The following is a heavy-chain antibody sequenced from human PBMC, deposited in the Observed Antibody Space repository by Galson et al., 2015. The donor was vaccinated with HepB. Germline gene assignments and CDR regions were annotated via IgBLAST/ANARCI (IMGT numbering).Heavy chain of an antibody. CDR3: ARELEAVAGIYYYGMDV. CDR1: GGTVSTYG. Sequence: VKVSCKASGGTVSTYGISWVRQAPGQGLEWMGRIIPIRNITNYAQKFQGRVTITADRSTSTAYMELSSLRSDDTTVYYCARELEAVAGIYYYGMDVWGQGTTVTVSS. J-gene: IGHJ6*02. CDR2: IIPIRNIT. V-gene: IGHV1-69*04. D-gene: IGHD6-19*01.